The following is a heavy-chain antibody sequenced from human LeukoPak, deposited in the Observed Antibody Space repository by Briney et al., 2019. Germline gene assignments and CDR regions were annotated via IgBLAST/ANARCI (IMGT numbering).Heavy chain of an antibody. Sequence: VASVNVSCKASGYTFTGYYMHWVRQAPGQGLEWMGRINPNSGGTNYAQKFQGRVTMTRDTSISTAYMELSRLRSDDTAVYYCASSAARHYNWFDPWGQGTLVIVSS. CDR1: GYTFTGYY. CDR3: ASSAARHYNWFDP. D-gene: IGHD2-2*01. V-gene: IGHV1-2*06. J-gene: IGHJ5*02. CDR2: INPNSGGT.